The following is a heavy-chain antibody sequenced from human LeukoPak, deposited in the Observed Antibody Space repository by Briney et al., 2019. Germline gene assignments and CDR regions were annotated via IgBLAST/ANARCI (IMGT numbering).Heavy chain of an antibody. J-gene: IGHJ4*02. V-gene: IGHV4-38-2*02. D-gene: IGHD6-13*01. CDR3: ARGFSGYSSSWALDY. Sequence: PSETLSLTCTVSGYSISSGYYWGWIRQPPGKGLEWIGSIYHSGSTYYNPSLKSRVTISVDTSKNQFSLKLSSVTAADTAVYYCARGFSGYSSSWALDYWGQGTLVTVSS. CDR1: GYSISSGYY. CDR2: IYHSGST.